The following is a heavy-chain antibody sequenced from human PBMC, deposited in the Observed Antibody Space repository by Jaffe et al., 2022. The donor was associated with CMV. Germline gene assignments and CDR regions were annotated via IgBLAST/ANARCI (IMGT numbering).Heavy chain of an antibody. CDR1: GFTFSTYW. CDR3: ARGVTTGVDWFDP. D-gene: IGHD3-10*01. CDR2: IKEDGSEK. V-gene: IGHV3-7*03. Sequence: EVQLVESGGGLVQSGGSLRLSCAASGFTFSTYWMSWVRQAPGKGLEWVANIKEDGSEKYYVDSVKGRFTISRDNARNSLYLQMNSLRVEDTAVYHCARGVTTGVDWFDPWGQGTLVTVSS. J-gene: IGHJ5*02.